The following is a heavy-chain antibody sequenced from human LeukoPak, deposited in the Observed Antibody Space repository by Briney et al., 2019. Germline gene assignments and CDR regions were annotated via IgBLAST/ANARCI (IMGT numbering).Heavy chain of an antibody. Sequence: GASVKVSCKASGYTFTSYGISWVRQAPGQGLEWMGWISAYNGNTNYAQKLQGRVTMTTDTPTSTAYMELRSLRSDDTAVYYCARSSKFLENYYYYGMDVWGQGTTVTVSS. CDR1: GYTFTSYG. CDR3: ARSSKFLENYYYYGMDV. J-gene: IGHJ6*02. V-gene: IGHV1-18*01. D-gene: IGHD4-4*01. CDR2: ISAYNGNT.